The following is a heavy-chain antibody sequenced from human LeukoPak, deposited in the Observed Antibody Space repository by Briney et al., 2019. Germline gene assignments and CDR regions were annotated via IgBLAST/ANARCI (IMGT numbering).Heavy chain of an antibody. V-gene: IGHV3-21*01. CDR2: ISSSSHYI. D-gene: IGHD3-16*01. CDR3: ARIGTAGLYYMDV. CDR1: GFTFSSYS. J-gene: IGHJ6*03. Sequence: GGSLRLSCAASGFTFSSYSLNWVRQAPGMGLEWVSSISSSSHYIYYADSVKGRFTISRDNAKNSLYLQMNSLRAEDTAVYYCARIGTAGLYYMDVWGKGTTVTVSS.